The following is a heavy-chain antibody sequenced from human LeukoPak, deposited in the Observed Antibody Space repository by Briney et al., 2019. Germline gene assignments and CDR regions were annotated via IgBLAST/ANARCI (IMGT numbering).Heavy chain of an antibody. Sequence: GGSLRLSCSASGLPFTNAWMSWVRQAPGQGLEWIGRIKGKVDGGTTDHAAPVKGRFTISRDDSRNTLYLQMNSLKIEDTAVYYCTTVGLYNILTGHYHDSFDVWGQGTMVTVSS. CDR2: IKGKVDGGTT. CDR3: TTVGLYNILTGHYHDSFDV. J-gene: IGHJ3*01. CDR1: GLPFTNAW. D-gene: IGHD3-9*01. V-gene: IGHV3-15*01.